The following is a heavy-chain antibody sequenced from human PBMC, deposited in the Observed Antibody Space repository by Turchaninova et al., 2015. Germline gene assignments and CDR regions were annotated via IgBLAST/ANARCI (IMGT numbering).Heavy chain of an antibody. V-gene: IGHV3-23*04. CDR3: AIHLRGVEVYYFDY. CDR2: ISGRGSDT. Sequence: EVQLAESGGGVVQPGGSLRVPVAAAGFIFNNNALSGVRQAPGKGLGWVSAISGRGSDTYYADSVKGRFTISRDNSKNTLYLQMNSLRVEDSAVYYCAIHLRGVEVYYFDYWGQGTLVTVSS. D-gene: IGHD3-3*02. J-gene: IGHJ4*02. CDR1: GFIFNNNA.